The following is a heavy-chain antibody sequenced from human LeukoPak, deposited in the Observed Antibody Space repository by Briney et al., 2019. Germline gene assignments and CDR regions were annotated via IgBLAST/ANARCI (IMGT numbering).Heavy chain of an antibody. Sequence: PGGSLRLSCAASGFTFSSYSMNWVRQAPGKGLEWVSSISSSSSYIYYADSVKGRFTIARDNAKNSVYLEMNSLRADDTAVYYCARSARLMKGVVEVTALDDWGQGTLATVSS. CDR3: ARSARLMKGVVEVTALDD. V-gene: IGHV3-21*01. CDR1: GFTFSSYS. D-gene: IGHD3-3*01. J-gene: IGHJ4*02. CDR2: ISSSSSYI.